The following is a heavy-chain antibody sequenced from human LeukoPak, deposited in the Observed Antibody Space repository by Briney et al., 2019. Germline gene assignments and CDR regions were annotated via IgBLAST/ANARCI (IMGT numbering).Heavy chain of an antibody. CDR1: GGSFSGYY. CDR3: ARGGYDSSGYGPYYYYYMDV. D-gene: IGHD3-22*01. CDR2: INHSGST. Sequence: SETLSLTCAVYGGSFSGYYWSWIRQPPGKGLEWIGEINHSGSTNYNPSLKSRVTISVGTSKNQFSLKLSSVTAADTAVYYCARGGYDSSGYGPYYYYYMDVWGKGTTVTVSS. J-gene: IGHJ6*03. V-gene: IGHV4-34*01.